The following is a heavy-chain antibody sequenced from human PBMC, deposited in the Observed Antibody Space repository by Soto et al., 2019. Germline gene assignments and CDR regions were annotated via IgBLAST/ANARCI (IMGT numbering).Heavy chain of an antibody. Sequence: QVQLVEAGGGVVQPGRSLRLSCAASGFTFSSYGMHWVRQAPGKGLEWVAVIWYDGSNKYYADSVKGRVTISRDNSKNTLYLQMNSLRAEDTAVYYCARDRYSSGWYDFDYWGQGTLVTGSS. D-gene: IGHD6-19*01. V-gene: IGHV3-33*01. CDR1: GFTFSSYG. CDR2: IWYDGSNK. CDR3: ARDRYSSGWYDFDY. J-gene: IGHJ4*02.